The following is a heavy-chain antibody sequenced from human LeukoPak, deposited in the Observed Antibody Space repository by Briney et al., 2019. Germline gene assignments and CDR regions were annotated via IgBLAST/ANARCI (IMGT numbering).Heavy chain of an antibody. CDR3: AKDITPYYGSGSYYSYYFDY. V-gene: IGHV3-23*01. D-gene: IGHD3-10*01. CDR2: ISDTGNT. Sequence: GGSLRLSCAASGFTLSSYAMSWVRQAPGKGLEWVSAISDTGNTYHADSVKGRFTISRDNAKNSLYLQMNSLRAEDTALYYCAKDITPYYGSGSYYSYYFDYWGQGTLVTVSS. J-gene: IGHJ4*02. CDR1: GFTLSSYA.